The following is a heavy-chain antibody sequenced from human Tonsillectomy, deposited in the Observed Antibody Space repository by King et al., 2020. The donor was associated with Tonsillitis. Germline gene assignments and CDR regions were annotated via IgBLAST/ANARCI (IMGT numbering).Heavy chain of an antibody. CDR3: ARKQEGTCGTFDI. V-gene: IGHV4-59*01. Sequence: VQLQESGPGLVRPSETLSLTCTVSGGSISSNYWSWIRQPPEKGLEWIAYIYHRGSTNYNPSLKSRVTISVDTSKRQISLKLSSVTAAVTAVYYCARKQEGTCGTFDIWGQGTKVTVSS. D-gene: IGHD1-26*01. CDR1: GGSISSNY. CDR2: IYHRGST. J-gene: IGHJ3*02.